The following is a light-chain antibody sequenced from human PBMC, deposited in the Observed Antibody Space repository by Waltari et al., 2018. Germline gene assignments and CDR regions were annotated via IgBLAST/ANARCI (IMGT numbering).Light chain of an antibody. CDR1: QSVTSN. V-gene: IGKV3-15*01. J-gene: IGKJ4*01. CDR3: QQYNKWPLT. CDR2: GAS. Sequence: EIVMTQSPATLSVSPGERATPSCRASQSVTSNLAWYQQKPGQAPRLLIYGASTRATGIPARFSGSGSGTEFTLTISSLQTEDFAVYHCQQYNKWPLTFGGGTKVEI.